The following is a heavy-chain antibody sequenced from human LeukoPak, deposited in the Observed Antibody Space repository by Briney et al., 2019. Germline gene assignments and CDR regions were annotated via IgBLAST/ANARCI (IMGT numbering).Heavy chain of an antibody. D-gene: IGHD3-22*01. V-gene: IGHV3-48*01. Sequence: PGGSLRLSCAASGFTFSSYTMNWVRQAPGKGLEWVSYIGSTSSTINYADSVKGRFTISRDNAKNSLYLQMNSLRAEDTAVYYCARDHHRRLYDSQARDTFDIWGQGTMVTVSS. CDR1: GFTFSSYT. CDR2: IGSTSSTI. CDR3: ARDHHRRLYDSQARDTFDI. J-gene: IGHJ3*02.